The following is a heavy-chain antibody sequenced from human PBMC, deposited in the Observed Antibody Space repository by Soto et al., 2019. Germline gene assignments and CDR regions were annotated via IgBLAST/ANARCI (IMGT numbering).Heavy chain of an antibody. CDR1: GGAINNRDYY. V-gene: IGHV4-31*03. D-gene: IGHD3-16*01. Sequence: TLSLTCSVSGGAINNRDYYWSWIRQHPGKGLEWIGNIFYSGSTDYNPSLKGRLTISIDTSKNEFSLKLTSVTAADTAVYYCARDRPAFKSFGSGMEVWGEGTKVTVS. CDR2: IFYSGST. J-gene: IGHJ6*02. CDR3: ARDRPAFKSFGSGMEV.